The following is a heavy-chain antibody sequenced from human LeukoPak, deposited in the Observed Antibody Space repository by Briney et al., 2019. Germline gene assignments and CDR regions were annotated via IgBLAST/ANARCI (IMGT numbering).Heavy chain of an antibody. CDR1: GGSISSGSYY. CDR3: ARDPYSGNYGNYYYYMDV. J-gene: IGHJ6*03. Sequence: SQTLSLTCTVSGGSISSGSYYWSWIRQPAGKGLEWIGRIYTSGSTNYNPSLKSRVTISVDTSKNQFSLKLSSVTAADTAVYYCARDPYSGNYGNYYYYMDVWGKGTTVTISS. D-gene: IGHD1-26*01. CDR2: IYTSGST. V-gene: IGHV4-61*02.